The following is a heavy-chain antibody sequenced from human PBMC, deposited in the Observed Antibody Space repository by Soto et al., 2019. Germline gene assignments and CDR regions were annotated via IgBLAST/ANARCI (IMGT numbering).Heavy chain of an antibody. V-gene: IGHV4-39*01. D-gene: IGHD3-3*01. CDR3: ARQYGTIFGVAPVEGYYYYMDV. J-gene: IGHJ6*03. CDR2: IYYSGST. Sequence: SETLSLTCTVSGGSISSSSYYWGWIRQPPGKGLEWIGSIYYSGSTYYNPSLKSRVTISVDTSKNQFSLKLSSVTAADTAVYYCARQYGTIFGVAPVEGYYYYMDVWGKGTTVTVSS. CDR1: GGSISSSSYY.